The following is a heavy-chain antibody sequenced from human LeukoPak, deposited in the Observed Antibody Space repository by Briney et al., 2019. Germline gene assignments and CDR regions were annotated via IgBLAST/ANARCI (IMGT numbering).Heavy chain of an antibody. CDR3: ARGKLGGVFDY. CDR2: IYTSGST. Sequence: SETLSLTCTVSGGSISSGSYYWSWIRQPAGKGLEWIGRIYTSGSTNYNPSLKSRVTISVDTSKNQFSLKLSSVTAADTAVYYFARGKLGGVFDYWGQGTLVTVSS. D-gene: IGHD7-27*01. J-gene: IGHJ4*02. V-gene: IGHV4-61*02. CDR1: GGSISSGSYY.